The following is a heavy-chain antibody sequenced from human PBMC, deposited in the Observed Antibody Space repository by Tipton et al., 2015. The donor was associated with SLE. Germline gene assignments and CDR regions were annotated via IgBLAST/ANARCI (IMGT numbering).Heavy chain of an antibody. CDR1: GFTFSSYA. Sequence: SLRLSCAASGFTFSSYAMHWVRQAPGKGLEYVSAISSNGGSTYYADSVKGRFTISRDNAKNSLYLQMNSLRAEDTALYYCAREAPLPGYFDYWGQGTLVTVSS. CDR2: ISSNGGST. V-gene: IGHV3-64*02. J-gene: IGHJ4*02. CDR3: AREAPLPGYFDY.